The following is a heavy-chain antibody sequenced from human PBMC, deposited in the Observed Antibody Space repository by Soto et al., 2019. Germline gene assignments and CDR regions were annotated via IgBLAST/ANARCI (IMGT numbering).Heavy chain of an antibody. CDR2: IYHSGST. J-gene: IGHJ6*02. CDR3: ARGGNYDSSGYYNYYYYGMDV. CDR1: GGPISSGGYS. V-gene: IGHV4-30-2*01. Sequence: PSETLSLTCAVSGGPISSGGYSWSWIRQPPGKGLEWIGYIYHSGSTYYNPSLKSRVTISVDRSKNQFSLKLSSVTAADTAVYYCARGGNYDSSGYYNYYYYGMDVWGQGTTVTVSS. D-gene: IGHD3-22*01.